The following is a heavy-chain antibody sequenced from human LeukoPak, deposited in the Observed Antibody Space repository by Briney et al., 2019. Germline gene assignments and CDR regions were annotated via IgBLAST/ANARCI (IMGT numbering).Heavy chain of an antibody. V-gene: IGHV5-51*01. J-gene: IGHJ3*02. Sequence: GESLPISCKGSGYSFTSSCIGWVRPMPGKGLGGMGIIYPGDSATRYSPSFQGQVTISADKSISTAYLQWSSLKASDTAMYYCARSFGYYYDSSGYKTHAFDIWGQGTMVTVSS. D-gene: IGHD3-22*01. CDR3: ARSFGYYYDSSGYKTHAFDI. CDR1: GYSFTSSC. CDR2: IYPGDSAT.